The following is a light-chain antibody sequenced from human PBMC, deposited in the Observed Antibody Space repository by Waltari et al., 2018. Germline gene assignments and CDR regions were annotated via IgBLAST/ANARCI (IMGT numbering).Light chain of an antibody. J-gene: IGLJ1*01. V-gene: IGLV2-14*01. Sequence: QSALTQPASVSGSPGQSITISCTGTSSDVGGYNYVSWYQQHPGKAPKRMIYEVNNRPSGVSNRCSGSQSGNTASLTISGLQAEDEADYYCSSYTSSSTYVFGTGTKVTV. CDR3: SSYTSSSTYV. CDR1: SSDVGGYNY. CDR2: EVN.